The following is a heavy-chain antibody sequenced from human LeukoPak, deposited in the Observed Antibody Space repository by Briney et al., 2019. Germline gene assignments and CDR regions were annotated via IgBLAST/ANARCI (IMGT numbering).Heavy chain of an antibody. V-gene: IGHV3-7*01. D-gene: IGHD1-26*01. CDR2: IKQDGSEK. J-gene: IGHJ4*02. CDR3: ARGSGSYYDLDY. Sequence: GGSLRLSCAASGFSLSNYWMNWVRQAPGKGLEWVANIKQDGSEKNYVDSVKGRFSISRDNAKNSLYLQMRSPRAEDTAVYYCARGSGSYYDLDYWGQGTLVTVSS. CDR1: GFSLSNYW.